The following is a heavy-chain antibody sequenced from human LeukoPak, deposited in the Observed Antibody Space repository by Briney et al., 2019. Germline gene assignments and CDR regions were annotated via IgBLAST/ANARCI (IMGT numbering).Heavy chain of an antibody. J-gene: IGHJ4*02. Sequence: PGGSLRLSCAASGVTFSSYAMSWVRQAPGKGLEWVSAISGSGGSTYYADSVKGRFTISRDNSKNTLYLQMNSLRAEDTAVYYCAKDPNSGYDLRDYWGQGTLVTVSS. CDR3: AKDPNSGYDLRDY. D-gene: IGHD5-12*01. CDR2: ISGSGGST. CDR1: GVTFSSYA. V-gene: IGHV3-23*01.